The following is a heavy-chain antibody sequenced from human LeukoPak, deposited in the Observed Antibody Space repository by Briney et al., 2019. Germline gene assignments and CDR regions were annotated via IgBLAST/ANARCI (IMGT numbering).Heavy chain of an antibody. CDR3: ARAMGGAGTVTDY. CDR2: IYTSGSA. V-gene: IGHV4-4*07. CDR1: GGSISGYY. D-gene: IGHD6-13*01. Sequence: SETLSLTCSVSGGSISGYYWSWIRQPAGRGLEWIGLIYTSGSANYNPSLKSRVTISLDTSKNQFSLKLNSVTAADTAVYYCARAMGGAGTVTDYWGQGTLVTVSS. J-gene: IGHJ4*02.